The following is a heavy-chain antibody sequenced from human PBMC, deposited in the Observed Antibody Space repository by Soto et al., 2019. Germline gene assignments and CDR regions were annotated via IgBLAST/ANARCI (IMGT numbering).Heavy chain of an antibody. CDR3: AKDRGYRYFDWVDAFDI. J-gene: IGHJ3*02. D-gene: IGHD3-9*01. Sequence: EVQLVESGGGLVQPGRSLRLSCAASGFTFDDYAMHWVRQAPGKGLEWVSGISWNSGSIGYADSVKGRFTISRDNAKNSLYLQMNSLRAEDTALYYCAKDRGYRYFDWVDAFDIWGQGTMVTVSS. CDR1: GFTFDDYA. V-gene: IGHV3-9*01. CDR2: ISWNSGSI.